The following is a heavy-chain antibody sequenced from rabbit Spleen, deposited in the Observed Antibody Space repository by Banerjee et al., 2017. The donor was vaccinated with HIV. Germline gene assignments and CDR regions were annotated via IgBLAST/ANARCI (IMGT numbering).Heavy chain of an antibody. CDR3: ARDPGSSFSSYGMDL. D-gene: IGHD8-1*01. CDR2: IAGSSSGFT. V-gene: IGHV1S40*01. CDR1: GFSFSSSDY. Sequence: QSLEESGGGLVQPEGSLALTCKASGFSFSSSDYICWVRQAPGKGLEWISCIAGSSSGFTYSATWAKGRFTISKTSSTTVTLQMTSLTAADTATYFCARDPGSSFSSYGMDLCGPGLVTVS. J-gene: IGHJ6*01.